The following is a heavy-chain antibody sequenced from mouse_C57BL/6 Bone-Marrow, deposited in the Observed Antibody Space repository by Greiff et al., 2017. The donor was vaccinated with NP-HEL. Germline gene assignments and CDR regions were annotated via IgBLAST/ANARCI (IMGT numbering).Heavy chain of an antibody. CDR2: INPYNGGT. CDR1: GYTFTDYY. J-gene: IGHJ3*01. D-gene: IGHD2-2*01. Sequence: EVQLQQSGPVLVKPGASVKMSCKASGYTFTDYYMNWVKQSHGKSLEWIGVINPYNGGTSYNQKFKGKATLTVDKSSSTAYMELNSLTSEDSAVYYCAIQIYYGYDGYWGQGTLVTVSA. V-gene: IGHV1-19*01. CDR3: AIQIYYGYDGY.